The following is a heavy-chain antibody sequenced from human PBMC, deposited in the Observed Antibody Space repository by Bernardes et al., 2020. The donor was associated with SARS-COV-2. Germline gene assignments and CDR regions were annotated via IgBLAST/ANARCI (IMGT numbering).Heavy chain of an antibody. V-gene: IGHV1-2*02. CDR1: GYTFTHYF. Sequence: ASVKVSCKASGYTFTHYFIHWVRQAPGQRLEWMGWINPNTGGTNYVQKFQGRVTMTRDTSITTAYMELSWLGSDDTAIYYCARTRTTISTTGIPVDYWGQGTLVTVSS. D-gene: IGHD2-21*02. J-gene: IGHJ4*02. CDR2: INPNTGGT. CDR3: ARTRTTISTTGIPVDY.